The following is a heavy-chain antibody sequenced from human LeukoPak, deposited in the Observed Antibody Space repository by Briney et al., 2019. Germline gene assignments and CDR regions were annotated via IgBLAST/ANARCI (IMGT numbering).Heavy chain of an antibody. V-gene: IGHV3-7*03. Sequence: GGSLRLSCAASGFTFSSYSMNWVRQAPGEGLEWVANMKQDGSEKYHVDSVKGRFSISRNNAKNSLYLQMNSLRAEDTAVYYCVRGMDVWGQGTTVTVSS. CDR3: VRGMDV. CDR2: MKQDGSEK. J-gene: IGHJ6*02. CDR1: GFTFSSYS.